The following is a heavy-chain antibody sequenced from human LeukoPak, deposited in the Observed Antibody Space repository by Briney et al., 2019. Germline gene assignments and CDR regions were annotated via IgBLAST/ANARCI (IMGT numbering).Heavy chain of an antibody. J-gene: IGHJ2*01. CDR2: IWYDGSNK. Sequence: PGGSLRLSCAASGFTFSSYGMHWVRQAPGKGLEWVAVIWYDGSNKYYADSVKGRFTISRDNSKNTLYLQMNSLRAEDTAVYYCASSYWYFDLWGRGTLVTVSS. CDR1: GFTFSSYG. D-gene: IGHD3-10*01. CDR3: ASSYWYFDL. V-gene: IGHV3-33*03.